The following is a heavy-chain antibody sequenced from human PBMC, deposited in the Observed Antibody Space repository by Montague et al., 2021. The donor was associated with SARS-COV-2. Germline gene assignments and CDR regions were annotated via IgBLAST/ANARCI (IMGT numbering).Heavy chain of an antibody. V-gene: IGHV4-34*01. CDR3: ARGLKWGFLGGYYYYMDV. CDR2: INHSGST. CDR1: GGSFSGYC. Sequence: SETLSLTRAVYGGSFSGYCWSWIRQPPGKGLEWIGEINHSGSTNYNPSLKSRVTISVDTSKNQFSLKLSSVTAADTAVYYCARGLKWGFLGGYYYYMDVWGKGTTVTVSS. D-gene: IGHD3-3*01. J-gene: IGHJ6*03.